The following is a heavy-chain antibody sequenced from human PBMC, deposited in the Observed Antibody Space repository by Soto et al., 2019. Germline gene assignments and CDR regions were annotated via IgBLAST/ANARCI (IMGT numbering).Heavy chain of an antibody. CDR1: GGSISAGDYY. CDR2: IYYTGTT. Sequence: SETLSLTFTVSGGSISAGDYYWNWIRQPPGKGLEWIGYIYYTGTTKYNPSLKSRATLSVDPSKNRFSLNLTSVTAADSAVYYCARGDLFHPWGPVTLVTASS. CDR3: ARGDLFHP. J-gene: IGHJ5*02. V-gene: IGHV4-30-4*01.